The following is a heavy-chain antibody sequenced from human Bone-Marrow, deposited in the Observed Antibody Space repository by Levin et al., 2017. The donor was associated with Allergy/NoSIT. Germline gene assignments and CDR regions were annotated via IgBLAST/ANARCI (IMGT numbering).Heavy chain of an antibody. V-gene: IGHV3-15*01. D-gene: IGHD1-26*01. J-gene: IGHJ4*02. CDR1: GFTFSNAW. CDR3: MEELWSN. Sequence: GESLKISCAASGFTFSNAWMSWVRQAPGRGLECVGRIKSKTDGGTTHYAAPVHGRFTIARDDSKNTLFLQRNSLKTEDTAVYYCMEELWSNWGPGTLVTVSS. CDR2: IKSKTDGGTT.